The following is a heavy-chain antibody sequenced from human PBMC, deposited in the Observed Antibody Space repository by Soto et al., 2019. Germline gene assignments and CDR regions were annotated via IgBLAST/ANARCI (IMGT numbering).Heavy chain of an antibody. J-gene: IGHJ4*02. V-gene: IGHV4-39*01. Sequence: SETLSLTCTVSGGSISSSSYYWGWIRQPPGKGLEWIGSIYYSGSTYYNPSLKSRVTISVDTSKNQFSLKLSSVTAADTAVYYCARSLLELLYYFDYWGQGTLVTVSS. CDR3: ARSLLELLYYFDY. D-gene: IGHD1-26*01. CDR1: GGSISSSSYY. CDR2: IYYSGST.